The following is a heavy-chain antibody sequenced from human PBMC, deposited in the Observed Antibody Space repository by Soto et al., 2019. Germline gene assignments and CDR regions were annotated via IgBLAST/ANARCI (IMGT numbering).Heavy chain of an antibody. V-gene: IGHV1-18*01. D-gene: IGHD5-12*01. CDR3: APQRGNIVATKVLAY. J-gene: IGHJ4*02. CDR2: ISAYNGNT. Sequence: YGSSGVLQAKRQGLEWMGWISAYNGNTNYAQKLQGRVTMTTDTSTSTAYRELRSLRSDETAVFFCAPQRGNIVATKVLAYWGQGTLVPVSS. CDR1: YG.